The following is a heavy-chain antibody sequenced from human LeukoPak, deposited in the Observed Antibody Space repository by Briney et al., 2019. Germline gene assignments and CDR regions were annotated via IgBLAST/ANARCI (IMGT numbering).Heavy chain of an antibody. D-gene: IGHD1-26*01. V-gene: IGHV3-23*01. CDR1: GFIFSTYS. Sequence: PGGSLRLSCATSGFIFSTYSMHWVRQAPGKGLEWVSAISGSGGSTYNADSVKGRFTISRDNSKNTLYLQMNSLRAEDTAVYYCARAATFDYWGQGTLVTVSS. CDR3: ARAATFDY. CDR2: ISGSGGST. J-gene: IGHJ4*02.